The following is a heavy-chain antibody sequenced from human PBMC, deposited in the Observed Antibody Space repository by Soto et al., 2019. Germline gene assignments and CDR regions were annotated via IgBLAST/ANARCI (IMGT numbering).Heavy chain of an antibody. Sequence: QVQLVQSGAEVKKPGASVKVSCKASGYTFTSYGISWVRQAPGQGLEWMGWISAYNGNTNYAQKLQGRVTMTTVTSTSTAYMELRSLSSDDTAVYYCARATTYYDLWSGYPTGGYDYWGQGTLVTVSS. D-gene: IGHD3-3*01. CDR2: ISAYNGNT. J-gene: IGHJ4*02. CDR1: GYTFTSYG. CDR3: ARATTYYDLWSGYPTGGYDY. V-gene: IGHV1-18*01.